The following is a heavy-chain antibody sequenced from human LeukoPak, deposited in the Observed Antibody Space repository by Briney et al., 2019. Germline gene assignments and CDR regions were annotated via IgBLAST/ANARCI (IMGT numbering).Heavy chain of an antibody. J-gene: IGHJ4*02. CDR2: ITNSGYTI. Sequence: GGSLRLSCAAAGFPFDDYFMGWVRQAPGKGLEGLSYITNSGYTIYYADSVRGRFTISKDNAKNSLFLHMSGLRAEDTAVYYCARSRARIAAAVYYFDYWGQGTPVTVSS. V-gene: IGHV3-11*01. D-gene: IGHD6-13*01. CDR1: GFPFDDYF. CDR3: ARSRARIAAAVYYFDY.